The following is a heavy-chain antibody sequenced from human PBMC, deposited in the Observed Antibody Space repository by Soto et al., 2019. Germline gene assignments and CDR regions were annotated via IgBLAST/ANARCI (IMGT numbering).Heavy chain of an antibody. D-gene: IGHD5-18*01. J-gene: IGHJ5*02. CDR1: GGTFSSYT. V-gene: IGHV1-69*02. CDR3: ASTSVDTAMVSWFDP. Sequence: SVKVSCKASGGTFSSYTISWVRQAPGQGLEWMGRIIPILGIANYAQKFQGRVTITADKSTSTAYMELSSLRSEDTAVYYCASTSVDTAMVSWFDPWGQGTLVTVSS. CDR2: IIPILGIA.